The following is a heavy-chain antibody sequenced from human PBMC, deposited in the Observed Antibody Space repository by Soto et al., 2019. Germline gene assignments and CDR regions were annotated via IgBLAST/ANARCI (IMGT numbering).Heavy chain of an antibody. CDR2: ISYDGSNK. CDR3: ARVRWNYPY. D-gene: IGHD1-7*01. V-gene: IGHV3-30-3*01. Sequence: PGGSLRLSCAASGFTFSSYAMHWVRQAPGKGLEWVAVISYDGSNKYYADSVKGRFTISRDNSKNTLYLQMNSLRAEDTAVYYCARVRWNYPYCGQGTLVTVSP. J-gene: IGHJ4*02. CDR1: GFTFSSYA.